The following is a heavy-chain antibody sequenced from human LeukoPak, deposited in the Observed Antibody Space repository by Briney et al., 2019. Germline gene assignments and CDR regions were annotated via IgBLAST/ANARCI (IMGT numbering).Heavy chain of an antibody. CDR2: VSSGGST. D-gene: IGHD2-15*01. V-gene: IGHV3-53*01. CDR3: ARRAGEYSHPYDY. CDR1: GLTVSSNY. J-gene: IGHJ4*02. Sequence: GGSLRLSCAASGLTVSSNYMSWVRQAPGKGLEWVSVVSSGGSTYYADSVKGRFTISRDNSKNTLYLQMNSLRAEDTAIYYCARRAGEYSHPYDYWGQGTLVTVSS.